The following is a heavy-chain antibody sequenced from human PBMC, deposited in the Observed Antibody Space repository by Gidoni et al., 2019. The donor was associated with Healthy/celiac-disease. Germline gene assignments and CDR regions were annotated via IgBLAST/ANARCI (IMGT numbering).Heavy chain of an antibody. CDR2: ISDSGGST. CDR1: GFTFSSYA. D-gene: IGHD2-15*01. CDR3: AKGIDYYYYGMDV. V-gene: IGHV3-23*01. J-gene: IGHJ6*02. Sequence: EVQLLESGGGLVQPGGSLRLSCAASGFTFSSYAMSWVRQAPGKGLEWVSAISDSGGSTYYADSVKGRFTISRDNSKNTLYLQMNSLRAEDTAVYYCAKGIDYYYYGMDVWGQGTTVTVSS.